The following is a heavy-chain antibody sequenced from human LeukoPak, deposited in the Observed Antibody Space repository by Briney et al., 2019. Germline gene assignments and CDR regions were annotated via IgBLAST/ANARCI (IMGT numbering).Heavy chain of an antibody. J-gene: IGHJ4*02. D-gene: IGHD3-10*01. CDR1: GGSIGNYY. V-gene: IGHV4-59*08. CDR3: AATSYYGSGTYDY. CDR2: IYYSGST. Sequence: SETLSLTCTVSGGSIGNYYWSWIRQPPGKGLEWIGYIYYSGSTNYNSSLTSRVTISVDTSKNQFSLKLNSVTAADTAVYYCAATSYYGSGTYDYWGQGSLVTVSS.